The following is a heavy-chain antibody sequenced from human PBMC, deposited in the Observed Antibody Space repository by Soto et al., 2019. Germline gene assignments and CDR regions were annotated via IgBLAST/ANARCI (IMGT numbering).Heavy chain of an antibody. CDR2: ISAYNGNT. V-gene: IGHV1-18*01. Sequence: GASVMVSCKASGYTFTSYGISWVRQAPGQGLEWMGWISAYNGNTNYAQKLQGRVTMTTDTSTSTAYMELRSLRSDDTAVYYCARVVIGIVVVVAAEKGFDYWRQGTLGTVSS. J-gene: IGHJ4*02. CDR3: ARVVIGIVVVVAAEKGFDY. CDR1: GYTFTSYG. D-gene: IGHD2-15*01.